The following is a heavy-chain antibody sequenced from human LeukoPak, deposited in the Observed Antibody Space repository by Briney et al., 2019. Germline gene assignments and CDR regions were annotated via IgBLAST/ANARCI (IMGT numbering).Heavy chain of an antibody. V-gene: IGHV3-23*01. CDR2: ISGSGGST. D-gene: IGHD5-24*01. CDR3: AKDLVEMAIIY. Sequence: LPGGSLRLSCAASGFTFSDYYMSWIRQAPGKGLEWVSAISGSGGSTYYADSVKGRFTISRDNSKNTLYLQMNSLRAEDTAVYYCAKDLVEMAIIYWGQGTLVTVSS. CDR1: GFTFSDYY. J-gene: IGHJ4*02.